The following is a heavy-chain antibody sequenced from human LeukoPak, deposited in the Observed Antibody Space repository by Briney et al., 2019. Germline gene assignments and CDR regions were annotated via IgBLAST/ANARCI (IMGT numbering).Heavy chain of an antibody. D-gene: IGHD3-22*01. CDR2: ISSSSSYI. Sequence: GGSLRLSCAASGFTFSSYSMNWVCQAPGKGLEWVSSISSSSSYIYYADSVKGRFTISRDNAKNSLYLQMNSLRAEDTAVYYCARDLGYYYDSSGSDWGQGTLVTVSS. V-gene: IGHV3-21*01. CDR1: GFTFSSYS. CDR3: ARDLGYYYDSSGSD. J-gene: IGHJ4*02.